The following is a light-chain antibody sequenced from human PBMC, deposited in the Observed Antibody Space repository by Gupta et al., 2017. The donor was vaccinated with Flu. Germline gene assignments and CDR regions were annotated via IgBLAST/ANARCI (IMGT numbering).Light chain of an antibody. Sequence: QSVVTQPPSVSGTPGQRVTISCSGSSSNIGRHNVFWYQQLPETAPKLLIYINDQRPSGGPARFSGSKSGTSASLVISGLQSEDEADYYCATWDDSLNGFVVFGGGTKLTVL. CDR1: SSNIGRHN. V-gene: IGLV1-44*01. CDR2: IND. J-gene: IGLJ2*01. CDR3: ATWDDSLNGFVV.